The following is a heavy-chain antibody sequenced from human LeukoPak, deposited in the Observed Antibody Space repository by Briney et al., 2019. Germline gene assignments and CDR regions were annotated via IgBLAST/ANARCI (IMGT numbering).Heavy chain of an antibody. CDR3: ARAPDILTGYYRLDY. J-gene: IGHJ4*02. D-gene: IGHD3-9*01. Sequence: PSETLSLTCSVSGGSISVYYWNWIRLAPGKGLDWIGYIYYTVSTNYNPSLKSRVTISVDTSKNQFSLKLSSVTAADTAVYYCARAPDILTGYYRLDYWGQGTLVTVSS. V-gene: IGHV4-59*01. CDR2: IYYTVST. CDR1: GGSISVYY.